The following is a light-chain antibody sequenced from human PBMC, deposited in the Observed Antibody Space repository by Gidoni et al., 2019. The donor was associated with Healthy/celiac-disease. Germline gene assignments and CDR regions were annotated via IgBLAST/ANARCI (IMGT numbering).Light chain of an antibody. J-gene: IGLJ2*01. Sequence: SYELTQPPSVSVSPGQTARITCSGDALAKQYAYWYQQKPGQAPILVMYKDSERPSGIPERCSGSSSGTTVTLTISGVQAEDEADYYCQSAVSSTTYVVFGGGTKLTVL. CDR3: QSAVSSTTYVV. CDR2: KDS. CDR1: ALAKQY. V-gene: IGLV3-25*03.